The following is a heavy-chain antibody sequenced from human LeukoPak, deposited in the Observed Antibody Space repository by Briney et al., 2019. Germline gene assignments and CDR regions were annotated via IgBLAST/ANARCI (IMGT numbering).Heavy chain of an antibody. CDR3: ATEDSGWYYFDY. D-gene: IGHD6-19*01. J-gene: IGHJ4*02. CDR2: INPTGGST. Sequence: ASVNVSCRASGYTFTSYYMHWVRQAPGQGLEWMGIINPTGGSTSYAQNFQGRVTMTRNMSTSTVYMELSSLRSEDTAVYYCATEDSGWYYFDYWGQGTLVTVSS. CDR1: GYTFTSYY. V-gene: IGHV1-46*01.